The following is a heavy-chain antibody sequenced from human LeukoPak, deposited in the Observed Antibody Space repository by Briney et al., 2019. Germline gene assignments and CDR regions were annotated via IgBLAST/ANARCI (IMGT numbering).Heavy chain of an antibody. Sequence: GASVKVSCKASGYTFTGYYVHWVQQAPGQGLEWMGWINPNNGGTDSAQKFQSRVTMTRDTSISTAYMELTRLRSDDTAVYYCATVGGPTYDSSEILWWFDPWGQGTLVTVSS. CDR1: GYTFTGYY. D-gene: IGHD3-22*01. V-gene: IGHV1-2*02. CDR3: ATVGGPTYDSSEILWWFDP. CDR2: INPNNGGT. J-gene: IGHJ5*02.